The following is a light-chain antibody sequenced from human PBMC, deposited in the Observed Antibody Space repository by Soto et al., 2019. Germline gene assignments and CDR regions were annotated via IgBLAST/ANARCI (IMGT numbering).Light chain of an antibody. Sequence: QSVLTQPPSVSAAPGQEVTISCSGSTSNIGNNYVSWFQQLPGTAPKLIIYQSNRRPSVIPDRFSGSKSGTSATLGITGLQTGDEADYYCGSWDHSVSGFVFGTGTKVTVL. CDR1: TSNIGNNY. CDR3: GSWDHSVSGFV. V-gene: IGLV1-51*02. J-gene: IGLJ1*01. CDR2: QSN.